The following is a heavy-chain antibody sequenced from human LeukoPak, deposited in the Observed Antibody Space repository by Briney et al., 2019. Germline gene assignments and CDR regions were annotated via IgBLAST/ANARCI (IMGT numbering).Heavy chain of an antibody. D-gene: IGHD2-15*01. Sequence: GGSLRLSCAASGFTLSSYSMNWVRQAPGKGPEWVSSISSSSSYIYYADSVKGRFTISRDNAKNSLYLQMNSLRAEDTAVYYCARDRLICSGGSCYPDAFDIWGQGTMVTVSS. CDR3: ARDRLICSGGSCYPDAFDI. J-gene: IGHJ3*02. CDR1: GFTLSSYS. CDR2: ISSSSSYI. V-gene: IGHV3-21*01.